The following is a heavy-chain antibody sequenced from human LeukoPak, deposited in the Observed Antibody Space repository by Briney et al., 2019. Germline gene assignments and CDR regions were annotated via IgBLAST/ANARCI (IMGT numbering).Heavy chain of an antibody. V-gene: IGHV1-24*01. CDR2: FDPEDGET. J-gene: IGHJ3*02. D-gene: IGHD1-26*01. CDR1: GYTLTELS. CDR3: ATIYGATGWAFDI. Sequence: ASVKVSCKVSGYTLTELSMHWVRQPPGKGLEWMGGFDPEDGETIYAQKFQGRVTMTEDTSTDTAYMELSSLRSEDTAVYYCATIYGATGWAFDIWGQGTMVTVSS.